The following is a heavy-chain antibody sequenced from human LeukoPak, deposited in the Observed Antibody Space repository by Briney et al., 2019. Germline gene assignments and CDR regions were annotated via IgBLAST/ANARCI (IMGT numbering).Heavy chain of an antibody. D-gene: IGHD5-12*01. J-gene: IGHJ4*02. CDR2: ISSISSAM. Sequence: PGGSLRPSCAASGFTFSKYNMNWVRQAPGKGLEWVAYISSISSAMYYADSVKGRFTISRDNAKNSLYLQMNSLRADDTAVYYCAQSEIDYRYRCDNWGQGTLVTVSS. CDR1: GFTFSKYN. V-gene: IGHV3-48*01. CDR3: AQSEIDYRYRCDN.